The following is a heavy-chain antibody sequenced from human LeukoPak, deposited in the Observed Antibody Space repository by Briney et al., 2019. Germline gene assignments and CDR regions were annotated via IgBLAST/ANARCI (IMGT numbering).Heavy chain of an antibody. D-gene: IGHD2-15*01. Sequence: GGSLRLSCAASGFTFSSYSMNWVRQAPGKGLEWVSYISSSSSTIYYADSVKGRFTISRDNAKNSLYLQMNSLRAEDTAVYYCARDGVVVAATDYYMDVWGKGTTVTVSS. J-gene: IGHJ6*03. CDR1: GFTFSSYS. V-gene: IGHV3-48*01. CDR3: ARDGVVVAATDYYMDV. CDR2: ISSSSSTI.